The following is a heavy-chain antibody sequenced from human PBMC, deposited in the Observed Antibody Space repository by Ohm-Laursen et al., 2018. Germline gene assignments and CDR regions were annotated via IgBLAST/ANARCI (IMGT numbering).Heavy chain of an antibody. CDR1: GFTFSGSA. CDR2: MRSRTNSYAT. CDR3: TRQPYDADAFDI. V-gene: IGHV3-73*01. J-gene: IGHJ3*02. Sequence: SLRLSCTASGFTFSGSAIHWVRQPSAKVLAWVGRMRSRTNSYATTYPASVTGMFTITRDDSKNTAYLQMNSLKTEDTAVYYCTRQPYDADAFDIWGQGTMVTVSS. D-gene: IGHD3-22*01.